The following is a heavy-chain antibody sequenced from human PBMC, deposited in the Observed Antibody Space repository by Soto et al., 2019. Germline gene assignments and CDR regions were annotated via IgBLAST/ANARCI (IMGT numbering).Heavy chain of an antibody. CDR1: GFTFSSYA. D-gene: IGHD6-19*01. J-gene: IGHJ5*02. Sequence: GGSLRLSCAASGFTFSSYAMHWVRQAPGKGLEWVAVISYDGSNKYYADSVKGRFTISRGNSKNTLYLQMNSLRAEDTAVYYCAKGASGWYNWFDPWGQGTLVTVSS. V-gene: IGHV3-30-3*01. CDR3: AKGASGWYNWFDP. CDR2: ISYDGSNK.